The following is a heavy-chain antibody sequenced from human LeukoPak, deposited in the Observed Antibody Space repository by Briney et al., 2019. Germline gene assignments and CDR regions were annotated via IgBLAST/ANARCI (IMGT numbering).Heavy chain of an antibody. CDR3: AKDVSWMGWLAHY. J-gene: IGHJ4*02. CDR1: GFTFSSYG. D-gene: IGHD6-19*01. CDR2: ISYDGSNK. V-gene: IGHV3-30*18. Sequence: GGSLRLSCAASGFTFSSYGMHWVRQAPGKGLEWVAVISYDGSNKYHADSVKGRFTISRDNSKNTLYLQMNSLRAEDTAVYYCAKDVSWMGWLAHYWGQGTLVTVSS.